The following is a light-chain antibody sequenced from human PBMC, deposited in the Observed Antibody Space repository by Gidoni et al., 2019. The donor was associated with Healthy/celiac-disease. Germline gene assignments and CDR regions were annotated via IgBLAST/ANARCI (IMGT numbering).Light chain of an antibody. CDR3: QQSYSTSWT. CDR2: AAS. J-gene: IGKJ1*01. V-gene: IGKV1-39*01. Sequence: DIQMTKSPSSLSASVGDRVTITCRASQSISSYLNWYQQKPGKAPKLLIYAASSLQRWVPSRFSGSGSGTDFTLTISSLQPEDFATYYCQQSYSTSWTFGQGTKVEIK. CDR1: QSISSY.